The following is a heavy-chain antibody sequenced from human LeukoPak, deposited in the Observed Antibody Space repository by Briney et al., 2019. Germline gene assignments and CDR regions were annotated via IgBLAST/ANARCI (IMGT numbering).Heavy chain of an antibody. CDR3: ARGYDFWSGQNWFDP. CDR1: GGSISGSY. J-gene: IGHJ5*02. CDR2: IYYSGST. V-gene: IGHV4-59*01. Sequence: ASETLSLTCTVSGGSISGSYWSWLRQPPGKGLEWIGFIYYSGSTNYNPSLKSRVTMSLDTSKNQFSLKLTSVIAADTAVYYCARGYDFWSGQNWFDPWGQGTLVTVSS. D-gene: IGHD3-3*01.